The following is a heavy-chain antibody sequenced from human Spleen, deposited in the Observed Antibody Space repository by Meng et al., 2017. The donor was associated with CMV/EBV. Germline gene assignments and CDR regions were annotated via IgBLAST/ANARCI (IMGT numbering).Heavy chain of an antibody. V-gene: IGHV3-13*01. J-gene: IGHJ3*01. D-gene: IGHD2-15*01. CDR1: GFSFSLYD. CDR3: ARDREVYCSGGTCSDAFDV. Sequence: GGSLRLSCAASGFSFSLYDMHWVRQVTGKGLEWVSGIDTGNDTYYLDSVKGRFTISREDDENSLHLQMNSLRAGDTAMYYCARDREVYCSGGTCSDAFDVWGQGTMVTVSS. CDR2: IDTGNDT.